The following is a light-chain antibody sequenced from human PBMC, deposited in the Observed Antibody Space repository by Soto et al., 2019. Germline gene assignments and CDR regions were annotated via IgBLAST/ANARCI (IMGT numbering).Light chain of an antibody. J-gene: IGLJ2*01. CDR1: SSDVGGYNY. CDR2: EVS. Sequence: QSALTQPPSASGSPGQSVTISCTGTSSDVGGYNYVSWYQQHPGKAPKLMIYEVSKRPSGVPDRFSGSKSGNTASLTVSGLQAEDEVDYDCSSYAGSNNLVFAGGTKLTVL. V-gene: IGLV2-8*01. CDR3: SSYAGSNNLV.